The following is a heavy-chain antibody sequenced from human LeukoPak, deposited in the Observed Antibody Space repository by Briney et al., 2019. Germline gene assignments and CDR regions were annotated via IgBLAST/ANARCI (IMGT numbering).Heavy chain of an antibody. V-gene: IGHV3-74*01. CDR3: AKGFSSSGGAFDI. Sequence: GGSLRLSCAASGFTFSKYWMLWVRQAPGKGLESVSRINTDGTVTTYADSVKGRFTISRDNAKNSLYLQMNSLRAEDTALYYCAKGFSSSGGAFDIWGQGTMVTVSS. D-gene: IGHD6-13*01. CDR1: GFTFSKYW. J-gene: IGHJ3*02. CDR2: INTDGTVT.